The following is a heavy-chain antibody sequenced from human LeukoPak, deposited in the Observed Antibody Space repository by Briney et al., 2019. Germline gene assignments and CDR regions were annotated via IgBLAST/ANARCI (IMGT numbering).Heavy chain of an antibody. CDR3: VRGIRSWGRKVLDH. V-gene: IGHV4-34*01. Sequence: SETLPLTCAVTGVSFSDSYWSWIRQPPGKGLEWIGEITHSGSSRYNASLKTRVTISVDTSTNQFSLRMNSATAADTAVYYCVRGIRSWGRKVLDHWGLGTLVTVSS. CDR2: ITHSGSS. D-gene: IGHD3-16*01. J-gene: IGHJ4*02. CDR1: GVSFSDSY.